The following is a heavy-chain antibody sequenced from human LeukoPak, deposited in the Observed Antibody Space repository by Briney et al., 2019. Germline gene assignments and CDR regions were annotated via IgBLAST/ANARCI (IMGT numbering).Heavy chain of an antibody. Sequence: PGGSLRLSCAASGFTFSSYAMHWLRQAPGKGLEGVAVISYDGSNKYYADSVKGRFTISRDNSKNTPYLQMNSLRAEDTAVYYCARDVALPSYYYGMDVWGQGTTVTVSS. D-gene: IGHD5-12*01. CDR3: ARDVALPSYYYGMDV. CDR2: ISYDGSNK. J-gene: IGHJ6*02. CDR1: GFTFSSYA. V-gene: IGHV3-30-3*01.